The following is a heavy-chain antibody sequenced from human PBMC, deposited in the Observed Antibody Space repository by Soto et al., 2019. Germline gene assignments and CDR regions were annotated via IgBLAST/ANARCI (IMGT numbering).Heavy chain of an antibody. V-gene: IGHV3-23*01. Sequence: EVQLLESGGGLVQPGGSLRLSCAASGFTFSTYAMSWVRQAPGKGLEWVPKIINSGDSTYYADSVKGRFTISRDNSKNTVYLQMNSLRAEDTAVYYCATGQQLGYWGQGTLVTVSS. CDR1: GFTFSTYA. J-gene: IGHJ4*02. CDR2: IINSGDST. CDR3: ATGQQLGY. D-gene: IGHD6-13*01.